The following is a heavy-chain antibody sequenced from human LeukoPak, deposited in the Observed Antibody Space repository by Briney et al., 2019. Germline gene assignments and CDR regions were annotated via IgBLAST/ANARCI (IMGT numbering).Heavy chain of an antibody. J-gene: IGHJ3*02. CDR1: GGSLSSYY. CDR2: IYYSGST. CDR3: ARDEPYSSGAFDI. V-gene: IGHV4-59*01. Sequence: SETLSLTCTVSGGSLSSYYWSWIRHPPGKGLEWIGYIYYSGSTNYNPSLTSRVTISVDTSKNQFSLKLSSVTAADTAVYYCARDEPYSSGAFDIWGQGTMVTVSS. D-gene: IGHD5-18*01.